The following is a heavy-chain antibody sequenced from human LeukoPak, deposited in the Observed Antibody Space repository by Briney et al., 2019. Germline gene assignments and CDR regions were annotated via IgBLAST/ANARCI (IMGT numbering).Heavy chain of an antibody. J-gene: IGHJ4*02. D-gene: IGHD6-13*01. Sequence: ASETLSLTCAVSGGSISSSNWWRWVRQPPGKGLEWIGEIYHSGSTNYNPSLKSRVAISVDKSKNQFSLKLSSVTAADTAVYYCARVRDSSSWYSDYWGQGTLVTVSS. V-gene: IGHV4-4*02. CDR3: ARVRDSSSWYSDY. CDR1: GGSISSSNW. CDR2: IYHSGST.